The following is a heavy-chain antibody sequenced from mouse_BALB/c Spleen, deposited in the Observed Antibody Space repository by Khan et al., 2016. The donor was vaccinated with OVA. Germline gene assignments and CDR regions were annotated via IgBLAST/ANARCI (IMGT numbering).Heavy chain of an antibody. V-gene: IGHV1-7*01. CDR3: ARRGLDGIFVY. CDR1: GYTFSTYW. D-gene: IGHD2-1*01. CDR2: INPSTGYT. Sequence: VQLKQSGAELAKPGASVKMSCTASGYTFSTYWMHWVKQRPGQGLEWIGYINPSTGYTEYNQKFKDKATLTADESSRTAYMQLNSLTSEDSAVYDCARRGLDGIFVYWGQGTLVTISA. J-gene: IGHJ3*01.